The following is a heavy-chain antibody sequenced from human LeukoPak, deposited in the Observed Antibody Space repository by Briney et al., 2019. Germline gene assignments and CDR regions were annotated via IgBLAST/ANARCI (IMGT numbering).Heavy chain of an antibody. CDR2: IWYDGSNK. CDR1: GFTFSSYG. J-gene: IGHJ4*02. V-gene: IGHV3-33*01. CDR3: ARAAMYYYDSSGYLHGPFDY. D-gene: IGHD3-22*01. Sequence: GGSLRLSCAASGFTFSSYGMHWVRQAPGKGLEWVAVIWYDGSNKYCADSVKGRFTISRDNSKNTLYLQMNSLRAEDTAVYYCARAAMYYYDSSGYLHGPFDYWGQGTLVTVSS.